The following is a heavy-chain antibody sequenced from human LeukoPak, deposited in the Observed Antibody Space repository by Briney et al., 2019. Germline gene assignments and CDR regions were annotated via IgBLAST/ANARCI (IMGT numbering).Heavy chain of an antibody. CDR3: ARNSRIVATLYFDH. D-gene: IGHD5-12*01. CDR2: INPNSGGT. V-gene: IGHV1-2*02. CDR1: GYTFTGYY. Sequence: GASVKVSCKASGYTFTGYYMHWVRQAPGQGLEWMGWINPNSGGTNYAQKFQGRVTMTRDTSISTAYMELSRLRSDDTAVYYCARNSRIVATLYFDHWGQGTLVTVSS. J-gene: IGHJ4*02.